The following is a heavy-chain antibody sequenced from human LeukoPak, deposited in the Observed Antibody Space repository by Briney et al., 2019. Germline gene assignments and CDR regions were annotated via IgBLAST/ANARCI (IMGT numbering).Heavy chain of an antibody. CDR2: ISHGGGT. V-gene: IGHV4-34*01. D-gene: IGHD2-8*01. J-gene: IGHJ4*02. CDR3: ARIHCGLSDGVSYNF. CDR1: GVPFSGYS. Sequence: KTSETLSLTCAVHGVPFSGYSWSWIRQAPGKGLEWIGEISHGGGTNYNPSLKSRATISGDTSENHFFLRLTSVSAADTAVYYCARIHCGLSDGVSYNFWGLGPLVPVSS.